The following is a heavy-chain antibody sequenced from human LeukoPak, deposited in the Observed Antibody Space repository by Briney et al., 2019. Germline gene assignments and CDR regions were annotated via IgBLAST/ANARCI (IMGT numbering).Heavy chain of an antibody. CDR2: ISSSSYI. D-gene: IGHD2-21*02. Sequence: GGSLRLSCAASGFTFSSYSMTWVRQAPGKGLEWVSSISSSSYIYYADSVKGRFTISRDNAKNSLYLQMNSLRAEDTAVYYCARLGVVTGKREVNPLDYWGQGTLVTVSS. J-gene: IGHJ4*02. CDR1: GFTFSSYS. CDR3: ARLGVVTGKREVNPLDY. V-gene: IGHV3-21*01.